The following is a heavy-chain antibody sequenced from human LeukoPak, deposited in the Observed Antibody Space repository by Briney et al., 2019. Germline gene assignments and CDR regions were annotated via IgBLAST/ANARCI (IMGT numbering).Heavy chain of an antibody. J-gene: IGHJ4*02. CDR1: GYTFTDYY. Sequence: ASVKVSCTASGYTFTDYYMHWVRPAPGQGLELMGWINPHSGGTNYAQKFQGRFTMTRDTSISTVYMEVSRLRSDDTAVYYCARDSSYSSSLYYFEYWGQGTLVTVSS. CDR3: ARDSSYSSSLYYFEY. V-gene: IGHV1-2*02. CDR2: INPHSGGT. D-gene: IGHD6-6*01.